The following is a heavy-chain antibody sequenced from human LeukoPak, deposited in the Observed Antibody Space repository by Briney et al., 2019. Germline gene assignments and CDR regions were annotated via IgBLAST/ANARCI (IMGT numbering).Heavy chain of an antibody. V-gene: IGHV3-53*01. Sequence: GGSLRLSCAASGFTVRRNYMSWVRQAPGKGLEWVSIIYSGGNTYYADFVTGRFTISRDNSKTTLFLQMNSLRVEDTAVFYCARSRLDAFDIWGQGTMVTVSS. CDR1: GFTVRRNY. CDR2: IYSGGNT. CDR3: ARSRLDAFDI. D-gene: IGHD2-21*02. J-gene: IGHJ3*02.